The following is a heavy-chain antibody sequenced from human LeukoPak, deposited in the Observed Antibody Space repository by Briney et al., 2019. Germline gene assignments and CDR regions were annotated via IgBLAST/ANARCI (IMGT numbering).Heavy chain of an antibody. J-gene: IGHJ4*02. V-gene: IGHV3-21*01. D-gene: IGHD6-13*01. CDR2: ISSSSSYI. CDR1: GFTFNSYE. CDR3: ARVPAGYSSSWYIDC. Sequence: PGGSLRLSCAASGFTFNSYEMNWVRQAPGKGLEWVSSISSSSSYIYFADSVKGRFTISRDNAKNSLYLQMNSLSAEDTAVYYCARVPAGYSSSWYIDCWGQGTLVTVSS.